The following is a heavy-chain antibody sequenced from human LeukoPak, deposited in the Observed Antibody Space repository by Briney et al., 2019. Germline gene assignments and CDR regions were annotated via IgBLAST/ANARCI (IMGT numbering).Heavy chain of an antibody. CDR3: ARVGGEYSSGWWGDYYYYYMDV. CDR2: INTNTGNP. D-gene: IGHD6-19*01. J-gene: IGHJ6*03. CDR1: GYTFTSYG. Sequence: ASVKVSCKASGYTFTSYGISWVRQAPGQGLEWMGWINTNTGNPTYAQGFTGRFVFSLDTSVSTAYLQISSLKAEDTAVYYCARVGGEYSSGWWGDYYYYYMDVWGKGTTVTVSS. V-gene: IGHV7-4-1*02.